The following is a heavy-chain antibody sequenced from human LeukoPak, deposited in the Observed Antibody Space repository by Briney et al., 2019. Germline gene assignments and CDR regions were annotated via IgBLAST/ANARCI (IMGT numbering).Heavy chain of an antibody. Sequence: GESLKISCKGSGYSFTSYGISWVRQAPGQGLEWMGWISAYNGNTNYAQKLQGRVTMTTDTSTSTAYMELRGLRSDDTAVYYCARDNGGHVPYYFDYWGQGTLVTVSS. D-gene: IGHD2-8*01. CDR2: ISAYNGNT. CDR3: ARDNGGHVPYYFDY. CDR1: GYSFTSYG. J-gene: IGHJ4*02. V-gene: IGHV1-18*04.